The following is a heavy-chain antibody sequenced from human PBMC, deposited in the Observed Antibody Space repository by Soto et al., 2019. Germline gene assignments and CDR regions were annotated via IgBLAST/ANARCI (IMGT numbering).Heavy chain of an antibody. CDR1: GFTFSDHY. Sequence: EVQLVESGGGLVQPGGSLRLSCAASGFTFSDHYVDWVRQAPGKGLVWVSRINSDGSITDYADSVKGRFSISRDNPRNTLYLQMNSLSPEDTAVYYCARAMTSVGAAAKGDFWGQGTLVTVSS. V-gene: IGHV3-74*02. CDR3: ARAMTSVGAAAKGDF. J-gene: IGHJ4*02. CDR2: INSDGSIT. D-gene: IGHD1-26*01.